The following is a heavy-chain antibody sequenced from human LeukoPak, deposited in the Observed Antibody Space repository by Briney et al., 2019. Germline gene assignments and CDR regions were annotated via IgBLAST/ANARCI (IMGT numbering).Heavy chain of an antibody. V-gene: IGHV1-69*04. CDR1: GGTFSSYA. J-gene: IGHJ6*02. CDR3: ARGARDGYNYEYYYYGMDV. D-gene: IGHD5-24*01. Sequence: ASVKVSCKASGGTFSSYAISWVRQAPGQGLEWMGRIIPILGIANYAQKFQGRVTITADKSTSTAYMELSSLRSEDTAVYYCARGARDGYNYEYYYYGMDVWGQGTTVTVSS. CDR2: IIPILGIA.